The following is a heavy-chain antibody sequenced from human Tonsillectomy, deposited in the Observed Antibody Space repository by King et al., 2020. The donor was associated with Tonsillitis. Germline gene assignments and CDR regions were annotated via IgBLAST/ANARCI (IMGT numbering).Heavy chain of an antibody. V-gene: IGHV4-59*08. CDR2: IYSSGST. CDR3: ARLLPEYSRSAGCFDY. D-gene: IGHD6-6*01. J-gene: IGHJ4*02. Sequence: VQLQESGPGLAKPSETLSLTCTVSGGSIRSHYWSWIRQPPGKGLEWIGYIYSSGSTNYNPSLKSRVTISVDTSKNQFCLKLSSVTAADTAVYYSARLLPEYSRSAGCFDYWGQGTLVTVSS. CDR1: GGSIRSHY.